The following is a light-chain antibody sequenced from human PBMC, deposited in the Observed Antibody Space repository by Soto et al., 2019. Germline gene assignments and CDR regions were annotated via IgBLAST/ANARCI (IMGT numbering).Light chain of an antibody. CDR2: GAS. CDR1: QSVSSN. Sequence: EIVMTQSPATLSVSPGERATLSCRASQSVSSNLAWYQQKPGLAPRLLIYGASTRATGIPARFSGSGSETEFTLTINSLQSEDFAGYYCHQYNNWPPYTFGQGTKLEIK. CDR3: HQYNNWPPYT. V-gene: IGKV3-15*01. J-gene: IGKJ2*01.